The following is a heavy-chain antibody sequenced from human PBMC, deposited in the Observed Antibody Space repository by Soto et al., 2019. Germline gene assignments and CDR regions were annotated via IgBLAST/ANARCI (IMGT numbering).Heavy chain of an antibody. V-gene: IGHV3-7*01. CDR2: IKQAGSEI. CDR3: RITTSAFDI. Sequence: EVQLVESGGGLVQPGGSLRLSCAASGFTLRDYWMSWVRQDPGKGLEWVANIKQAGSEIYYVDSVEGRFTIARDTAKNSLFLQMNSLRAEDTAVSYWRITTSAFDIWGQGTMVTVSS. D-gene: IGHD4-4*01. CDR1: GFTLRDYW. J-gene: IGHJ3*02.